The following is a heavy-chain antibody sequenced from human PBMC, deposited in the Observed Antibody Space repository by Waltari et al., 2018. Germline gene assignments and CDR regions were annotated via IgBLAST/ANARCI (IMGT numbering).Heavy chain of an antibody. CDR3: ARGVHRGSSSYYYYGMDV. D-gene: IGHD6-13*01. V-gene: IGHV4-34*01. CDR2: INHSGTT. CDR1: GGSFSGYY. J-gene: IGHJ6*02. Sequence: QVQLQQWGAGLLKPSETLSLTCAVYGGSFSGYYWSWIRQPPGKGLEWIGEINHSGTTNYNQALKSRVTISVDTSKNQFSLKLSSVTAADTAVYYCARGVHRGSSSYYYYGMDVWGQGTTVTVSS.